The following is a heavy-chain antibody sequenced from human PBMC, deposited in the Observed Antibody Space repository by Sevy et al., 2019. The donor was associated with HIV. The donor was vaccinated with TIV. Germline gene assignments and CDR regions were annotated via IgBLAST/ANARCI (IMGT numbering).Heavy chain of an antibody. V-gene: IGHV3-21*01. CDR3: ARILDYGGHEAGFDY. D-gene: IGHD4-17*01. J-gene: IGHJ4*02. Sequence: GGSLRLSCVASGFTFSSYSMNWVRQAPGKGLEWASSISSSSSYIYYADSVKGRFTISRDNAKNSLYLQMNSLRAEDTAVYYCARILDYGGHEAGFDYWGQGTLVTVSS. CDR1: GFTFSSYS. CDR2: ISSSSSYI.